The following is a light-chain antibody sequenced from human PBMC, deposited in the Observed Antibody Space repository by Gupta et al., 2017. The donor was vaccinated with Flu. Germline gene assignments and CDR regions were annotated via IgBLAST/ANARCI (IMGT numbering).Light chain of an antibody. J-gene: IGLJ2*01. CDR3: LLYYDGLQCGV. CDR2: STT. Sequence: QLVVTQEPSLTVSPGGTVTLTSDSSTGPVTSGYHASWFQQKPGQPPRSLIYSTTNTHSWTPARFSGSLLGGKAALTLSGVQPEDEADYYCLLYYDGLQCGVVGGGTKLTVL. CDR1: TGPVTSGYH. V-gene: IGLV7-43*01.